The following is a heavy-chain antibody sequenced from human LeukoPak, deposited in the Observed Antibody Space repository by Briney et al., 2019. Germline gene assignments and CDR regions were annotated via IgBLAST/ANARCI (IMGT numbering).Heavy chain of an antibody. CDR3: ARQDCSGGSCYLDY. Sequence: GGSLRLSCAASRFIFSNYAMHWVRQAPGKGLDWVAVISYHGSDQYYADSVKGRFTISRDYSKNTLYLQMNSLRTEDTAVYYCARQDCSGGSCYLDYWGQGTLVTVSS. CDR2: ISYHGSDQ. J-gene: IGHJ4*02. D-gene: IGHD2-15*01. V-gene: IGHV3-30*04. CDR1: RFIFSNYA.